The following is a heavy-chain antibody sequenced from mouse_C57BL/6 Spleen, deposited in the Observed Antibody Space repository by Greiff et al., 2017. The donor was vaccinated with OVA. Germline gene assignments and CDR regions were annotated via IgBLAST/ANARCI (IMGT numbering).Heavy chain of an antibody. CDR1: GYAFSSSW. V-gene: IGHV1-82*01. D-gene: IGHD2-2*01. CDR3: ARIGWLPFAY. CDR2: IYPGDGDT. Sequence: VQGVESGPELVKPGASVKISCKASGYAFSSSWMNWVKQRPGKGLEWIGRIYPGDGDTNYNGKFKGKATLTADKSSSTAYMQLSSLTSEDSAVYFCARIGWLPFAYWGQGTLVTVSA. J-gene: IGHJ3*01.